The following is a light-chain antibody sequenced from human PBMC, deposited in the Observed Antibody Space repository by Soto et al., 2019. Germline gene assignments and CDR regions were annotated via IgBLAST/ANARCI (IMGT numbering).Light chain of an antibody. V-gene: IGLV2-14*01. Sequence: QSFLPQPASVSGSPGQSITISCTGTSSDVGGYDYVSWYQLHPGKAPKLMVFEVSNRPSGVSYRFSGSKSGNTASLTISGLQAEDEADYFCSSYSISTAYLFGTGTKVTVL. CDR1: SSDVGGYDY. CDR3: SSYSISTAYL. J-gene: IGLJ1*01. CDR2: EVS.